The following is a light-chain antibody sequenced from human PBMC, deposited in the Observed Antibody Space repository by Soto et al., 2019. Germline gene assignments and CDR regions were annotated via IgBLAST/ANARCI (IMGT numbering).Light chain of an antibody. CDR2: GAS. CDR3: QQYANSVWT. Sequence: EIVLTQSPGTLSLSPGERASLSCRASQTIRNNQLVWFQQRPGQAPRLLVYGASSRASGIPDRFSGNGSGTDFPLIISRLETDASAVYYSQQYANSVWTVGQGTKVEIK. J-gene: IGKJ1*01. V-gene: IGKV3-20*01. CDR1: QTIRNNQ.